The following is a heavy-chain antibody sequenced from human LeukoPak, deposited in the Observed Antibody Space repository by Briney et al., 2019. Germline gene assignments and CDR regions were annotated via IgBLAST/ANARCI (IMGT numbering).Heavy chain of an antibody. V-gene: IGHV3-23*01. CDR2: VGGSGDAT. Sequence: GGSLRLSCAASGFTFSSYAMSWVRQTPGKGLQWVSAVGGSGDATYYADSVKGRFTISRDNSKNTLYLQVNSLRAEDTAVYYCARGLRWYPTRGFDYWGQGTLVTVSS. J-gene: IGHJ4*02. CDR3: ARGLRWYPTRGFDY. CDR1: GFTFSSYA. D-gene: IGHD4-23*01.